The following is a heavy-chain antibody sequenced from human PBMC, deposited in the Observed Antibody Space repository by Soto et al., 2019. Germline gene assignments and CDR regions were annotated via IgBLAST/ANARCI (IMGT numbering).Heavy chain of an antibody. Sequence: SETLSLTCTVSGDSISRGNYWTWIRQHPGKGLQWIGYISYSGSTYYNPSLKSRVTISADTSKNQLSLKLPSVTAADTAVYYCVPAPPYAAGDCWGQGSLGTVSS. V-gene: IGHV4-31*03. J-gene: IGHJ4*02. CDR1: GDSISRGNY. CDR3: VPAPPYAAGDC. CDR2: ISYSGST. D-gene: IGHD2-2*01.